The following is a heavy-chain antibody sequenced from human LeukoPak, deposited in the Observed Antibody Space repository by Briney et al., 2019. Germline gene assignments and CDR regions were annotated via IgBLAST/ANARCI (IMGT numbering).Heavy chain of an antibody. J-gene: IGHJ3*02. V-gene: IGHV4-39*01. Sequence: PSETLSPTCTVSGGSVSSGSYYWSWIRQPPGKGLEWIGSIYYGGSTYYNPSLKSRVTISVDTSKNQFSLKLSSVTAADTAVYYCAREGRITMVRGVGTFDIWGQGTMVTVSS. CDR2: IYYGGST. D-gene: IGHD3-10*01. CDR1: GGSVSSGSYY. CDR3: AREGRITMVRGVGTFDI.